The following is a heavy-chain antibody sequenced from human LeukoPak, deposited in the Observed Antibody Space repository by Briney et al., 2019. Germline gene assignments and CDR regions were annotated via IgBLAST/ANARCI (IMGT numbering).Heavy chain of an antibody. D-gene: IGHD6-13*01. CDR1: GFTFSSHA. Sequence: RGSLRLSCAASGFTFSSHAMSWVRQAPGKGLEWVSAISGSGGSTYYADSVKGRFTISRDNSKNTLYLQMNSLRAEDTAVYYCAKAIAAAGEFDYWGQGTLVTVSS. V-gene: IGHV3-23*01. CDR3: AKAIAAAGEFDY. CDR2: ISGSGGST. J-gene: IGHJ4*02.